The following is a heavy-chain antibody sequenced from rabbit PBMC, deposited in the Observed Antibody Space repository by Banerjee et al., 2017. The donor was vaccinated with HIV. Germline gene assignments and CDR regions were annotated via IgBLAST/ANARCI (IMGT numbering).Heavy chain of an antibody. Sequence: EQLKESGGGLVQPGGSLKLSCKASEFDLSSYGMSWVRQAPGKGLEWIGFIDPMFGTTYYANWVNGRFTISRTSSTTVALQMTSLTAADTATYFCARDLAGVIGWNFDLWGQGTLVTVS. CDR3: ARDLAGVIGWNFDL. J-gene: IGHJ4*01. CDR2: IDPMFGTT. D-gene: IGHD4-1*01. V-gene: IGHV1S21*01. CDR1: EFDLSSYG.